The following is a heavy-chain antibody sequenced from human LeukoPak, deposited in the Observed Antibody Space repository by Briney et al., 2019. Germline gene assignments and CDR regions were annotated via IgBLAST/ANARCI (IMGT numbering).Heavy chain of an antibody. CDR3: ARLRPPYYYGSGSYYPLDY. CDR2: IDPSDSYT. D-gene: IGHD3-10*01. Sequence: GESLRISCKGSGYSFTSYWISWVRQMPGKGLEWMGRIDPSDSYTNYSPSFQGHVTISADKSISTAYLQWSSLKASDTAMYYCARLRPPYYYGSGSYYPLDYWGLGTLVTVSS. J-gene: IGHJ4*02. V-gene: IGHV5-10-1*01. CDR1: GYSFTSYW.